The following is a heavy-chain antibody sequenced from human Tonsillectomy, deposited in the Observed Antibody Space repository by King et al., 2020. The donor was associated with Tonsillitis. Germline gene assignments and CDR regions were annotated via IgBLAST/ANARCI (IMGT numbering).Heavy chain of an antibody. CDR1: GLTVSSNY. CDR2: IYSGGST. Sequence: VQLVESGGGLIQPGGSLRVSCAASGLTVSSNYMSGVRQVPGKGLELVAVIYSGGSTYYADFVKGRFTNSRDNSKKTRYLQMNSLRAEDTAVYYCARDRGLSLYYYYGMDVWGQGTTVTVSS. V-gene: IGHV3-53*01. J-gene: IGHJ6*02. CDR3: ARDRGLSLYYYYGMDV. D-gene: IGHD3-10*01.